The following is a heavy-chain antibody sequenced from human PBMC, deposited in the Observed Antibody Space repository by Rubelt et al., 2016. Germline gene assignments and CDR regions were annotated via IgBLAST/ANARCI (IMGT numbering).Heavy chain of an antibody. CDR3: ATSNYYYYYMDV. J-gene: IGHJ6*03. V-gene: IGHV1-18*01. CDR2: VNPNNAGT. CDR1: GYTFTSYG. Sequence: QVQLVQSGAEVKKPGASVKVSCKASGYTFTSYGISWVRQAPGQGLEWMGWVNPNNAGTAYKQRFQGQVPITRETSTNTAYWGLSRRTSDETAVYYCATSNYYYYYMDVWGKGTTVTVSS.